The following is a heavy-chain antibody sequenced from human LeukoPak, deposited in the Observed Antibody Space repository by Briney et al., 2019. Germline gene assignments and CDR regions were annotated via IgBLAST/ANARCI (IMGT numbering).Heavy chain of an antibody. CDR1: GGSFSGYY. J-gene: IGHJ3*02. V-gene: IGHV4-34*01. Sequence: PSETLSLTCAVYGGSFSGYYWSWIRQPPGKGLEWIGEINHSGSTNYNPSLKSRVTISVDTSKNQFSLKLSSVTAADTAVYYCARGAYSYGRGTIAFDIWGQGTMVTVSS. CDR3: ARGAYSYGRGTIAFDI. D-gene: IGHD5-18*01. CDR2: INHSGST.